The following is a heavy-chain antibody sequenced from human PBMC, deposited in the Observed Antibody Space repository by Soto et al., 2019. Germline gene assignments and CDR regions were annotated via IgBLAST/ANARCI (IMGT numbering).Heavy chain of an antibody. J-gene: IGHJ5*02. CDR2: ISAYNGNT. V-gene: IGHV1-18*01. CDR1: GYTFTSYG. D-gene: IGHD2-15*01. Sequence: ASVKVSCKASGYTFTSYGISWVRQAPGQGLEWMGWISAYNGNTNYAQKLQGRVTMTTDTSTSTAYMELRSLRSDDTAVYYCASADYCSGGSCARFNWFDPWGQGTLVTVSS. CDR3: ASADYCSGGSCARFNWFDP.